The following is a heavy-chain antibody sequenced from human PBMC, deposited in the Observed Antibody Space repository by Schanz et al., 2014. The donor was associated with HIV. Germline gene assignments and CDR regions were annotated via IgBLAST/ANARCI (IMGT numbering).Heavy chain of an antibody. CDR1: GFTFSSYS. J-gene: IGHJ6*02. D-gene: IGHD2-8*01. Sequence: ELQLVESGGGLVQPGGSLRLSCAASGFTFSSYSMNWVRQAPGKGLEWVSSISYTGTYMYYADSVKGRFTISRDNAKNSLYLQMNSLRAEDTAVYYCARERYCTNGVCRVYGMGVWGQGATVTVSS. CDR3: ARERYCTNGVCRVYGMGV. CDR2: ISYTGTYM. V-gene: IGHV3-21*01.